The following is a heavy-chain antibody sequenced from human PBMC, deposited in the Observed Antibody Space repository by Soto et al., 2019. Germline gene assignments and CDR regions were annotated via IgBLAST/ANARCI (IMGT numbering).Heavy chain of an antibody. D-gene: IGHD1-26*01. J-gene: IGHJ4*02. V-gene: IGHV3-23*01. CDR3: ALSWGY. CDR2: IVGSAGST. Sequence: EVQLLESGGGLVQPGGSLRLSCAVSGFTSTTYAMSWVRQAPGKGLEWVSRIVGSAGSTYYSDSVKGRFTISRDNSKNTLYLQMNSLRVEDTAVYFCALSWGYWGQGTLVTVSS. CDR1: GFTSTTYA.